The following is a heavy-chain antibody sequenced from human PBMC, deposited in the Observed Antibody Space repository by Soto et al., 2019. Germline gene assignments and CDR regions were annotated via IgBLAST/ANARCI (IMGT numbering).Heavy chain of an antibody. CDR1: GGTFSSYA. Sequence: QVQLVQSGAEVKKPGSSVKVSCKASGGTFSSYAISWVRQAPGQGLEWMGGIIPIFGTANYAQKFQGRVTITADESTSTAYMELSSLGSEDTAVYYCARQEYQLLSLAERAEYFQHWGQGTLVTVSS. V-gene: IGHV1-69*12. J-gene: IGHJ1*01. D-gene: IGHD2-2*01. CDR2: IIPIFGTA. CDR3: ARQEYQLLSLAERAEYFQH.